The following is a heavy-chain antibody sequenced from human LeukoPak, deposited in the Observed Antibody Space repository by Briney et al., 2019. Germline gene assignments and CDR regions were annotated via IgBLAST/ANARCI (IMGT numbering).Heavy chain of an antibody. Sequence: GGSLRLSCAASGFSFGDYSMNWVRQAPGKGLEWISYVGISSGNTYYADSVKGRFTISGDKARDSLYLQMNSLRVEDTAVYYCARDYKYAFDNWGQGTLVTVSS. CDR2: VGISSGNT. J-gene: IGHJ4*02. CDR1: GFSFGDYS. D-gene: IGHD5-24*01. CDR3: ARDYKYAFDN. V-gene: IGHV3-48*01.